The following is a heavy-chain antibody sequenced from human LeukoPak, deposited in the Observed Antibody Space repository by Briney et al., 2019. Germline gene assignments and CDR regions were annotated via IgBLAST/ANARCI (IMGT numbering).Heavy chain of an antibody. CDR1: GFTFDDYD. CDR3: AKDYGYSSSWYDY. Sequence: GRSLRLSCEASGFTFDDYDMHWVRQAPGKGLEWVSTISWNSASVGYVDSVKGRFTISRDNAKKTLYLQMNSPRPEDTALYYCAKDYGYSSSWYDYWGQGTLVTVSS. V-gene: IGHV3-9*01. D-gene: IGHD6-13*01. CDR2: ISWNSASV. J-gene: IGHJ4*02.